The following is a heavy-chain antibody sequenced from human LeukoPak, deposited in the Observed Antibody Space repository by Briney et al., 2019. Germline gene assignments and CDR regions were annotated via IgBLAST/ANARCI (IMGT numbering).Heavy chain of an antibody. Sequence: GGSLRLSCAASGFTFSSYAMSWVRQAPGKGLEWVSSISSSSSYIYYADSVKGRFTISRDNAKNSLYLQMNSLRAEDTAVYYCARAPTYCGGDCYDDAFDIWGQGTMVTVSS. CDR3: ARAPTYCGGDCYDDAFDI. CDR2: ISSSSSYI. D-gene: IGHD2-21*02. J-gene: IGHJ3*02. V-gene: IGHV3-21*01. CDR1: GFTFSSYA.